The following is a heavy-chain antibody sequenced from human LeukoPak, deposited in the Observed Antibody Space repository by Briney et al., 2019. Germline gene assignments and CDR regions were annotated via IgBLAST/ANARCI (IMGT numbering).Heavy chain of an antibody. J-gene: IGHJ4*02. Sequence: PSETLSLTSTVYGGSFSGYYWSWIRQPPGKGLEWIGEINHSGSTNYNPSLKSRVTISVDTSKNQFSLKLSSVTAADTAVYYCARFKTYYDFWSGYFDQRYFDYWGQGTLVTVSS. D-gene: IGHD3-3*01. V-gene: IGHV4-34*01. CDR3: ARFKTYYDFWSGYFDQRYFDY. CDR1: GGSFSGYY. CDR2: INHSGST.